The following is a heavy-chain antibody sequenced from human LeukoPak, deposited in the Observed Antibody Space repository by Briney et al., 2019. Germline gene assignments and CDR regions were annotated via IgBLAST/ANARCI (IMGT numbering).Heavy chain of an antibody. J-gene: IGHJ1*01. D-gene: IGHD4-17*01. CDR1: GYTFTSYG. CDR3: ARSGDYEYFQN. V-gene: IGHV1-18*01. CDR2: ISAYNGNT. Sequence: ASVKLSCKPSGYTFTSYGITWVRQCPGQALEWKGWISAYNGNTNYAQKFQGRVTMSTGTSTSTAYMELRSLKSDDTAVYYCARSGDYEYFQNWGQGTLVTVSS.